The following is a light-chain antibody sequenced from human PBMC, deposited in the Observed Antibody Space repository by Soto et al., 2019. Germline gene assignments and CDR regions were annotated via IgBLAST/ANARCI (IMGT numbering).Light chain of an antibody. Sequence: QSALTQPASVSGSPGQSITISCTGTSSDVGGYNYVSWYQQHPGKAPKLMIYDVSNRPSGISNRFSGSKSGNTASLTISGLQAEDEADYYCCSYAGSSTFYVFGTGTKVT. CDR1: SSDVGGYNY. CDR3: CSYAGSSTFYV. CDR2: DVS. V-gene: IGLV2-14*01. J-gene: IGLJ1*01.